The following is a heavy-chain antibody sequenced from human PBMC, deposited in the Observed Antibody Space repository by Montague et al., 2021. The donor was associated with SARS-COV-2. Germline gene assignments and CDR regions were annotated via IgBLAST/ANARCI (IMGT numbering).Heavy chain of an antibody. CDR1: GDSVSSSDHY. J-gene: IGHJ4*02. CDR3: ARRRLREDYFDF. CDR2: VHYSGYT. D-gene: IGHD4-17*01. Sequence: SETLSLTCTVSGDSVSSSDHYWGWIRQPPGKGLEWLGIVHYSGYTYYNPSVKGQVTISIDASKNQFSLKLNSLTATDTAIYHCARRRLREDYFDFWGQGTLLTVSS. V-gene: IGHV4-39*01.